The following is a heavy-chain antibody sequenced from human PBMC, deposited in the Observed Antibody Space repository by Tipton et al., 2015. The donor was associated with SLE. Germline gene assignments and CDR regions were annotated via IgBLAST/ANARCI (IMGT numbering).Heavy chain of an antibody. J-gene: IGHJ4*02. CDR1: GGSISSGSYY. V-gene: IGHV4-61*02. CDR2: IYTSGST. CDR3: ARVRGMGSSGYGFDY. Sequence: TLSLTCTVSGGSISSGSYYWSWIRQPAGKGLEWIGRIYTSGSTNYNPSLKSRVTISVDTSKNQFSLKLSSVTAADTAVYYCARVRGMGSSGYGFDYWGQGTLVTVSS. D-gene: IGHD3-22*01.